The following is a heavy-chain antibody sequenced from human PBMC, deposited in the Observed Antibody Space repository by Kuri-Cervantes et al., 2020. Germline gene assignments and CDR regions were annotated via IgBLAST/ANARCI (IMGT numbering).Heavy chain of an antibody. CDR2: ISYDGSNK. Sequence: LSLTCAVSGGSISSSNWWSWVRQAPGKGLEWVAVISYDGSNKYYADSVKGRFTISRDNSKNTLYLQMNSLRAEDTAVYYCAKELNYYDSSGYGPVWGQGTLVTVSS. CDR3: AKELNYYDSSGYGPV. J-gene: IGHJ4*02. D-gene: IGHD3-22*01. CDR1: GGSISSSN. V-gene: IGHV3-30*18.